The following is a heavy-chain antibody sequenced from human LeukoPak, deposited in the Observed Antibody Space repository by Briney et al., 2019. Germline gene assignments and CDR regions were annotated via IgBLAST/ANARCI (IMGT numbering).Heavy chain of an antibody. J-gene: IGHJ3*02. CDR1: GFTFSDYY. CDR3: ARDSSTTGTTHDAFDI. CDR2: ISSSSSYT. V-gene: IGHV3-11*06. D-gene: IGHD1-1*01. Sequence: GGSLRLSCAASGFTFSDYYMSWIHQAPGKGLEWVSYISSSSSYTSYADSVKGRFTISRDNAKNSLYLQMNSLRAEDTAVYYCARDSSTTGTTHDAFDIWGQGTMVTVSS.